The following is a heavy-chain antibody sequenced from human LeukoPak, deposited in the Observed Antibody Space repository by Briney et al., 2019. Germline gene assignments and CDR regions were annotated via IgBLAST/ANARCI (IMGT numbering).Heavy chain of an antibody. CDR1: GYTFTSNY. CDR2: ISPSGGST. J-gene: IGHJ5*02. D-gene: IGHD4-17*01. V-gene: IGHV1-46*01. Sequence: ASVKVSCKAFGYTFTSNYMHWVRQAPGQGPEWMGVISPSGGSTTYAQKFQGRVTLTRDMSTSTDYLELSSLRSEDTAVYYCASQKDYGDYGWFDPWGQGTLVTVSS. CDR3: ASQKDYGDYGWFDP.